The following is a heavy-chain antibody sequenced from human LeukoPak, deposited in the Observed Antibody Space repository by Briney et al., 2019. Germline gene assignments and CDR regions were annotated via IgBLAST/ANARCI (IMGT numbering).Heavy chain of an antibody. CDR1: GGSISSSSYY. CDR2: IYYSGST. J-gene: IGHJ6*03. D-gene: IGHD1-20*01. CDR3: ARGARITGTYYYYYMDV. V-gene: IGHV4-39*01. Sequence: SETLSLTCTVSGGSISSSSYYWGWIRQPPGKGLEWIGSIYYSGSTYYNPSLKSRVTISVDTSKNQFSLKLSSVTAADTAVYYCARGARITGTYYYYYMDVWGKGTTVTVSS.